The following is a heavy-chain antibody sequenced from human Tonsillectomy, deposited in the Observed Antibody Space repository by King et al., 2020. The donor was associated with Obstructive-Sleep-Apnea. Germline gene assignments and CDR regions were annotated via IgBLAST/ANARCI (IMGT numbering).Heavy chain of an antibody. D-gene: IGHD3-10*01. Sequence: VQLVESGGGPVKPGGSLRLSCGASGFTFSSHSMDWVRQAPGKGLEWVSLISSTSSHMYYADSVKGRFTISRDNAKNALYLQMDSLRVEDTAVYYCARGMGRGLRWRDAFDLWGQGTTVTVSS. V-gene: IGHV3-21*01. CDR1: GFTFSSHS. CDR3: ARGMGRGLRWRDAFDL. J-gene: IGHJ3*01. CDR2: ISSTSSHM.